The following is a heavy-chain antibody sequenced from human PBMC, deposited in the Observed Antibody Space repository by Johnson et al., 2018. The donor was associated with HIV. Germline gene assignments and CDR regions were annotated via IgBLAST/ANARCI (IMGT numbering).Heavy chain of an antibody. J-gene: IGHJ3*02. D-gene: IGHD3-10*01. CDR2: IYDGGRT. CDR1: GFTVSTYH. V-gene: IGHV3-53*01. Sequence: VQLVESGGGLIQPGESLRLSCAASGFTVSTYHMSWVRQAPGKGLEWVSVIYDGGRTYYGDSVKGRFTISGDTSKNTLHLEMYSLRAEDTAMYYCARGTIIMFRGVIGFDIWGQGTMVTVSS. CDR3: ARGTIIMFRGVIGFDI.